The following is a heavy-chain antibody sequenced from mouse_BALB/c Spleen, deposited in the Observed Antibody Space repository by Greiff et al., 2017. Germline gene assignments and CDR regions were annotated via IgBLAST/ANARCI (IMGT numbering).Heavy chain of an antibody. V-gene: IGHV1-5*01. CDR3: TRGGGNYYAMDY. CDR1: GYTFTSYW. J-gene: IGHJ4*01. D-gene: IGHD1-1*02. Sequence: EVQLQQSGTVLARPGASVKMSCKASGYTFTSYWMHWVKQRPGQGLEWIGAIYPGNSDTSYNQKFKGKAKLTAVTSTSTAYMELSSLTNEDSAVYYCTRGGGNYYAMDYWGQGTSVTVSS. CDR2: IYPGNSDT.